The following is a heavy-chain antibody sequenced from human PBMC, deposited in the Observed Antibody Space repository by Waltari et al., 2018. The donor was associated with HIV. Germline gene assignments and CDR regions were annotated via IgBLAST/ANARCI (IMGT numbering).Heavy chain of an antibody. CDR3: ARRGIQLWFYAFDI. V-gene: IGHV4-61*02. CDR2: IYTSGST. J-gene: IGHJ3*02. CDR1: GGSISRGSYY. Sequence: QVQLQESGPGLVKPSQTLSLPCTVSGGSISRGSYYLSWIRQPAGKGLEWIGRIYTSGSTNYNPSLKSRVTISVDTSKNQFSLKLSSVTAADTAVYYCARRGIQLWFYAFDIWGQGTMVTVSS. D-gene: IGHD5-18*01.